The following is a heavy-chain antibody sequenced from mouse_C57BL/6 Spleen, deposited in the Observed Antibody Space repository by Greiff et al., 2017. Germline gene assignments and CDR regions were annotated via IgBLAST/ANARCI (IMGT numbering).Heavy chain of an antibody. J-gene: IGHJ4*01. D-gene: IGHD2-1*01. CDR3: ARSHGNYDAMDY. CDR1: GFTFSSYT. CDR2: ISGGGGNT. V-gene: IGHV5-9*01. Sequence: EVMLVESGGGLVKPGGSLKLSCAASGFTFSSYTMSWVRQTPEKRLEWVATISGGGGNTYYPDSVKGRFTISRDNAKNTLYLQMSSLRSEDTALYYCARSHGNYDAMDYWGQGTSVTVSS.